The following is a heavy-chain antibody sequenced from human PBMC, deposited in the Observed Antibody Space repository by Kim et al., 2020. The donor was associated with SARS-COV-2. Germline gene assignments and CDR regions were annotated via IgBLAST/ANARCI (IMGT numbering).Heavy chain of an antibody. D-gene: IGHD3-22*01. J-gene: IGHJ4*02. V-gene: IGHV4-34*01. Sequence: SETLSLTCAVYGGSFSGYYWSWIRQPPGKGLEWIGEINHSGSTNYNPSLKSRVTISVDTSKNQFSLKLSSVTAADTAVYYCASGYYDSSAPLGYWGQGTLVTVSS. CDR2: INHSGST. CDR1: GGSFSGYY. CDR3: ASGYYDSSAPLGY.